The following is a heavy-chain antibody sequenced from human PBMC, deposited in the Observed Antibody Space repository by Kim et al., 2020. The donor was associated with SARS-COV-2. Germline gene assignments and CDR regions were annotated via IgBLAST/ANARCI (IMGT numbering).Heavy chain of an antibody. CDR3: ARRRGKAAAGINYYFDY. J-gene: IGHJ4*02. D-gene: IGHD6-13*01. Sequence: VKGTFIISRDNAKNTLYLEMNSLRAEDMAVYYCARRRGKAAAGINYYFDYWGQGTLVTVSS. V-gene: IGHV3-23*01.